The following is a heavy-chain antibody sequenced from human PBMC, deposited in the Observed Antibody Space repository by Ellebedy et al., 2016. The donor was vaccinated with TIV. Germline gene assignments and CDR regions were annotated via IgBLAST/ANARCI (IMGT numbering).Heavy chain of an antibody. J-gene: IGHJ6*02. D-gene: IGHD6-6*01. V-gene: IGHV3-53*01. CDR3: ARLRSDYSRSSLTDYYHGLDV. Sequence: PGGSLRLSCAASGFTVSTNYMTWVRQAPGKGLEWVSVIYSGASTSYADSVKGRFTISRDNSKNTLSLQMNSLRAEDTAVYYCARLRSDYSRSSLTDYYHGLDVWGQGTTVTVSS. CDR1: GFTVSTNY. CDR2: IYSGAST.